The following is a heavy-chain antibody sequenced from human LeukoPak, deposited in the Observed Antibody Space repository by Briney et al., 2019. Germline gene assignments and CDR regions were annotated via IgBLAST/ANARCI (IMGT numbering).Heavy chain of an antibody. CDR1: GGTFSSYT. V-gene: IGHV1-69*04. D-gene: IGHD1-7*01. CDR2: IIPILGIA. CDR3: AREKTGTKYYFDY. Sequence: SVKVSCKTSGGTFSSYTISWVRQAPGQGLEWMGRIIPILGIANYAQKFQGRVTITADKSTSTAYMELSSLRSEDTAVYYCAREKTGTKYYFDYWGQGTLVTVSS. J-gene: IGHJ4*02.